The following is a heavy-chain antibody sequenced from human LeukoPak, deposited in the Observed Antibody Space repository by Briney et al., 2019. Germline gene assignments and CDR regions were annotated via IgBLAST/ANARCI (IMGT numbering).Heavy chain of an antibody. Sequence: GGSLRLSCAATGFTFSSYSMNWVRKAPGKGLEWVSAISGSGGSTYYADSVKGRFTISRDNSKNTLYLQMNSLRAEDTAVYYCAKDAIGTDSITMIAHDPWGQGTLVTVSS. CDR2: ISGSGGST. D-gene: IGHD3-22*01. CDR3: AKDAIGTDSITMIAHDP. V-gene: IGHV3-23*01. CDR1: GFTFSSYS. J-gene: IGHJ5*02.